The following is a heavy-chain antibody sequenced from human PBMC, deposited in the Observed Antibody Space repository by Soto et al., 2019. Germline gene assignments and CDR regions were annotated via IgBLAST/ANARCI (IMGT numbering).Heavy chain of an antibody. D-gene: IGHD2-2*01. CDR1: GGSISSGGYY. CDR3: ARQCRGSINWFEP. CDR2: ISYSGST. V-gene: IGHV4-31*03. Sequence: QVQLQESGPGLVKPSQTLSLTCTVSGGSISSGGYYWSWIRQHPGKGLEWIGYISYSGSTYYNPSLKSRDNISVDPSKNQRSRKLSSVTAADPAVYYCARQCRGSINWFEPWGQGTLVPVSS. J-gene: IGHJ5*02.